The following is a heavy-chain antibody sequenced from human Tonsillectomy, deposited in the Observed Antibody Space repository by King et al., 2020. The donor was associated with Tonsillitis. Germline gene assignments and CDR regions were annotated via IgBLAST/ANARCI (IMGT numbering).Heavy chain of an antibody. V-gene: IGHV3-7*04. J-gene: IGHJ3*02. D-gene: IGHD3-16*01. CDR1: GFTFRSSW. Sequence: VQLVESGGGLVQPGGSLRLSCAASGFTFRSSWMAWVRQTPGKELQWVGNINEDGSVINYVESLKGRFTIVSDNSKNSLYLQMNSLRAEDTAMYFCSRDWAYDAFDIWGQGTLVIVSS. CDR3: SRDWAYDAFDI. CDR2: INEDGSVI.